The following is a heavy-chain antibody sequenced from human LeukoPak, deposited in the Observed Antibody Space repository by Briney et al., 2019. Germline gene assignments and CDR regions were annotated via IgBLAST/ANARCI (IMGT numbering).Heavy chain of an antibody. V-gene: IGHV4-34*01. Sequence: SETLSLTCTVSGGSISSYYWSWIRQPPGKGLEWIGEINHSGSTNYNPSLKSRVTISVDTSKNQFSLKLSSVTAADTAVYYCARHTPGIAAAGPSFDYWGQGTLVTVSS. CDR1: GGSISSYY. CDR3: ARHTPGIAAAGPSFDY. CDR2: INHSGST. J-gene: IGHJ4*02. D-gene: IGHD6-13*01.